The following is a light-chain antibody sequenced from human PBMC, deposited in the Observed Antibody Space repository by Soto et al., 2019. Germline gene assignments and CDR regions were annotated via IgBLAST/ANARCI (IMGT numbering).Light chain of an antibody. CDR2: AAS. V-gene: IGKV1D-16*01. CDR3: QQYNIYPLT. Sequence: DVQMTQSPSSLSASVGDRVTITCRASQGINSWLAWYQQKPEKAPKSLIYAASSLQTGVPSRFSVSRSGTDFTLTISNLQPEDSANYYCQQYNIYPLTFGGGTKVEIK. CDR1: QGINSW. J-gene: IGKJ4*01.